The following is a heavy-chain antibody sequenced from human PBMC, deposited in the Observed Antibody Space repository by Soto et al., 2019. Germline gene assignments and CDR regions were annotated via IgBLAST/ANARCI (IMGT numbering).Heavy chain of an antibody. CDR2: ISAYNGNT. V-gene: IGHV1-18*01. Sequence: ASVKVSCKASGYTFTSYGISWVRQAPGQGLEWMGWISAYNGNTNYAQKLQGRVTMTTDTSTSTAYMELRSLRSDDTAVYYCAVDYSSSSGYYYYGMDVWGQGTTVTVSS. CDR1: GYTFTSYG. J-gene: IGHJ6*02. CDR3: AVDYSSSSGYYYYGMDV. D-gene: IGHD6-6*01.